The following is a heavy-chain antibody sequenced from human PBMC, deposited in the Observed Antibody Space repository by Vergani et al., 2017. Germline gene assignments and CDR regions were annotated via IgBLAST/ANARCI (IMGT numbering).Heavy chain of an antibody. CDR2: IYYSGCT. J-gene: IGHJ4*02. CDR1: GGSISSGGYY. CDR3: ARDSVGVVSI. Sequence: QVKLQESGPGLVKPSQTLPLTCTVSGGSISSGGYYWSWIRQHPGKALEWIGYIYYSGCTYYNPSLKSRVTISVDTSKNQFSLKLISVTAADTAGYYCARDSVGVVSIWGQGTLVTVSS. V-gene: IGHV4-31*03. D-gene: IGHD3-3*01.